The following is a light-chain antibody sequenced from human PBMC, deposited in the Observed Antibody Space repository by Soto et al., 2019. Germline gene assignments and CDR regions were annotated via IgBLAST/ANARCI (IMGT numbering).Light chain of an antibody. CDR3: QQYGSPGT. V-gene: IGKV3-20*01. CDR2: GAS. Sequence: IVLTQSPGTLSLSPGEGATLSCRAGQSVSRSQLAWYQQKPGQAPRLLVYGASSRATGIPERFSGSVSETDFTLSISRLEPEDFAVDDCQQYGSPGTFGQGTKVDIK. J-gene: IGKJ1*01. CDR1: QSVSRSQ.